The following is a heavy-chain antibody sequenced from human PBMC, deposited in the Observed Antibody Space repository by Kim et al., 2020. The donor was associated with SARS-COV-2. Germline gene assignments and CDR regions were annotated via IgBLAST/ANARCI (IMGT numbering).Heavy chain of an antibody. D-gene: IGHD1-26*01. J-gene: IGHJ4*02. Sequence: VKGRFTISRANSKTTLYLQMNSLGAEDTAVYYCAKGKGGSYYPFDYWGQGTLVTVSS. V-gene: IGHV3-23*01. CDR3: AKGKGGSYYPFDY.